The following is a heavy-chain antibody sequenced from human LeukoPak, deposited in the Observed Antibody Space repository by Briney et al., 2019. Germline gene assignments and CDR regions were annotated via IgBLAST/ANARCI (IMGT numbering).Heavy chain of an antibody. Sequence: ASVKVSCKASGYTFTNYGLSWVRQAPGQGLEWMGWISAYNGYTNYAQKLQGRVTMTRDTSIRTAYLELSRLKSDDAAVYYCARDTSGPLYYLDYWGRGTLVTVSS. J-gene: IGHJ4*02. CDR3: ARDTSGPLYYLDY. V-gene: IGHV1-18*01. CDR2: ISAYNGYT. CDR1: GYTFTNYG. D-gene: IGHD1-26*01.